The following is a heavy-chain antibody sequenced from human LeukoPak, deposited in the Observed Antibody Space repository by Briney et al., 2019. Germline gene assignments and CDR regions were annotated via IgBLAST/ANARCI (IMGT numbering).Heavy chain of an antibody. V-gene: IGHV3-23*01. CDR3: AKAGGGSFFDS. J-gene: IGHJ4*02. Sequence: QPGGSLRLSCAASGFTFSTYGMTWVRQAPGKGLEWVSAISGGGNSTYYADSVKGRFTISRDNSKNTLFLQMNSLRAEDTAVYYCAKAGGGSFFDSWGQGTLVTVSS. CDR1: GFTFSTYG. D-gene: IGHD1-26*01. CDR2: ISGGGNST.